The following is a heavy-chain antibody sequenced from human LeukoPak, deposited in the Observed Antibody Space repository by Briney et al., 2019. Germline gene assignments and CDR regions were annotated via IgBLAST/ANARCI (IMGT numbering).Heavy chain of an antibody. CDR3: AKDRYRYYMEV. V-gene: IGHV3-23*01. J-gene: IGHJ6*03. CDR1: GFTFSRFA. CDR2: ILGSGDST. D-gene: IGHD3-16*02. Sequence: PGGSLRLSCPASGFTFSRFAMSWVRPAAGKGLEWVSLILGSGDSTYYAGSVRGRFTSSRDNSKNTLYLQMNSLRAEDTAVYFCAKDRYRYYMEVWGRGTTVTVSS.